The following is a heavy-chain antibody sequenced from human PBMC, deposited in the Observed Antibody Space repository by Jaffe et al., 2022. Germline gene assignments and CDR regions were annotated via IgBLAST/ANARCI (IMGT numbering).Heavy chain of an antibody. D-gene: IGHD2-15*01. Sequence: EVQLLESGGGLVQPGGSLRLSCAASGFTFSSYAMSWVRQAPGKGLEWVSAISGSGGSTYYADSVKGRFTISRDNSKNTLYLQMNSLRAEDTAVYYCAKVPPINDRCSGGSCYSGYYFDYWGQGTLVTVSS. CDR1: GFTFSSYA. CDR3: AKVPPINDRCSGGSCYSGYYFDY. J-gene: IGHJ4*02. CDR2: ISGSGGST. V-gene: IGHV3-23*01.